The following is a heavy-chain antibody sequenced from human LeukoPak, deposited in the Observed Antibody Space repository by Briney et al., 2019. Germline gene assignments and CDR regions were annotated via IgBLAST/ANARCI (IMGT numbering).Heavy chain of an antibody. CDR3: ARPYYYDSRIDP. D-gene: IGHD3-22*01. Sequence: QTLSLTCTVSGGSVSSGDYYWSWIRQPPGKGLEWVGYIYYSGSAYYNPPLRSRVTISVDMSKNQFSLKLSSVTAADTAVYYCARPYYYDSRIDPWGQGTLVTVSS. CDR1: GGSVSSGDYY. J-gene: IGHJ5*02. CDR2: IYYSGSA. V-gene: IGHV4-30-4*01.